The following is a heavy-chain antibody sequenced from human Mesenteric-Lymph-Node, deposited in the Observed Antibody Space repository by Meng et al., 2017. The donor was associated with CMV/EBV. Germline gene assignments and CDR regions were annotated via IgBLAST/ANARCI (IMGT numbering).Heavy chain of an antibody. D-gene: IGHD2-2*01. CDR2: INGVADST. V-gene: IGHV3-23*01. Sequence: GGSLRLSCAASGFTFSSYAMSWLRQAPGKGLEWVSAINGVADSTFYADSVKGRFTISRDNSKNTLYLQMNSLRAEDTAVYYCAKDGYAYCTSTRCSRGPYYFDYWGQGTLVTVSS. CDR1: GFTFSSYA. CDR3: AKDGYAYCTSTRCSRGPYYFDY. J-gene: IGHJ4*02.